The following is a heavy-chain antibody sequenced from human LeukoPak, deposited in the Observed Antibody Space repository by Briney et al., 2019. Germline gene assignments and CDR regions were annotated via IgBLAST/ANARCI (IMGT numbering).Heavy chain of an antibody. J-gene: IGHJ4*02. CDR1: GYTFTSYD. V-gene: IGHV1-46*01. CDR2: INPICGST. D-gene: IGHD2-2*01. Sequence: ASVKVSCKASGYTFTSYDMHWVRQAPGQGLEWMGIINPICGSTSYAQKFQGRVTMTTDTSTSTVYMELSSLRSEDTVVYYCARDAVVVVPAADRYYFDYWGQGTLVTVSS. CDR3: ARDAVVVVPAADRYYFDY.